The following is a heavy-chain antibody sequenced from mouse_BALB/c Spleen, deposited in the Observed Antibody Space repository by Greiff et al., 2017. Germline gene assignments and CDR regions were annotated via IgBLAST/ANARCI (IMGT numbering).Heavy chain of an antibody. CDR2: INPSNGRT. CDR1: GYTFTSYW. J-gene: IGHJ4*01. D-gene: IGHD2-3*01. CDR3: ARDDGYYEAMDY. Sequence: QVQLQQPGAELVKPGASVKLSCKASGYTFTSYWMHWVKQRPGQGLEWIGEINPSNGRTNYNEKFKSKAILTVDKSSSTAYMQLSSLTSEDSAVYYCARDDGYYEAMDYWGQGTSVTVSS. V-gene: IGHV1S81*02.